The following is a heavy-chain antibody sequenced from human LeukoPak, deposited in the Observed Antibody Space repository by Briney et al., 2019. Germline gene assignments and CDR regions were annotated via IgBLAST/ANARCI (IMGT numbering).Heavy chain of an antibody. CDR2: IIPMFRTV. D-gene: IGHD5-12*01. V-gene: IGHV1-69*05. CDR3: ARVRSGCDY. CDR1: GGTFSRYA. Sequence: SVKVSCKASGGTFSRYAISWVRQAPGQGLEWMGGIIPMFRTVNYAQKLQGRVTMTTDTSTSTAYMELRSLRSDDTAVYYCARVRSGCDYWGQGTLVTVSS. J-gene: IGHJ4*02.